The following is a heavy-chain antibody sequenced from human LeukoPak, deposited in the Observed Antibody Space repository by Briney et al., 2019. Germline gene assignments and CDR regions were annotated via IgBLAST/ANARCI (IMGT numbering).Heavy chain of an antibody. V-gene: IGHV1-69*06. CDR3: AREDSNYWFDP. J-gene: IGHJ5*02. CDR2: IIPIFGTA. Sequence: ASVKVSCKASGGTLSSYAISWVRQAHGQGLEWMGGIIPIFGTANYAQKFQGRVTITADKSTSTAYMELSSLRSEDTAVYYCAREDSNYWFDPWGQGTLVTVSS. CDR1: GGTLSSYA. D-gene: IGHD4-11*01.